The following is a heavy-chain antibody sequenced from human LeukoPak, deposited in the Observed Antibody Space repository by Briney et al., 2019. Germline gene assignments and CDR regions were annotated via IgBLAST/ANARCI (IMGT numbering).Heavy chain of an antibody. CDR2: IYWDDDK. J-gene: IGHJ4*02. Sequence: SGPTLVKPTQTLTLICTFSGFSLSTSGVGVAWIRQPPGKALEWLALIYWDDDKRYSPSLKSRLTITKDTSKNQVVLIMTNMDPADTATYYCAHSSDLYDSSGSYPYYFDYWGQGTLVTVSS. V-gene: IGHV2-5*02. CDR1: GFSLSTSGVG. CDR3: AHSSDLYDSSGSYPYYFDY. D-gene: IGHD3-22*01.